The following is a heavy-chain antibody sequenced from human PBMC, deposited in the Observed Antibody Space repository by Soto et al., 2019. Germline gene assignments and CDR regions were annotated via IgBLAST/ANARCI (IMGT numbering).Heavy chain of an antibody. CDR1: GGSISSYY. J-gene: IGHJ4*02. D-gene: IGHD6-13*01. CDR3: ARSPPEGSYQRLVPSYYFDY. Sequence: SETLSLTCTVSGGSISSYYWSWIRQPPGKGLEWIGYIYYSGSTNYNPSLKSRVTISVDTSKNQFSLKLSSVTAADTAVYYCARSPPEGSYQRLVPSYYFDYWGQGTLVTVSS. V-gene: IGHV4-59*08. CDR2: IYYSGST.